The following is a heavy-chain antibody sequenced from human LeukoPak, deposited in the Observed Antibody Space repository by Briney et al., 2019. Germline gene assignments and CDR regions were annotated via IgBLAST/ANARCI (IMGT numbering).Heavy chain of an antibody. CDR1: GFTFSSYA. CDR2: ISYDGSSK. CDR3: ARPWGAQSRMVDY. D-gene: IGHD1-26*01. V-gene: IGHV3-30-3*01. Sequence: GRSLRLSCAASGFTFSSYAMHWVRQAAGKGLEWVAVISYDGSSKYYADSVKGRFTISRDNSKNTLYLQMNSLRAEDTAVYYCARPWGAQSRMVDYWGQGTLVTVSS. J-gene: IGHJ4*02.